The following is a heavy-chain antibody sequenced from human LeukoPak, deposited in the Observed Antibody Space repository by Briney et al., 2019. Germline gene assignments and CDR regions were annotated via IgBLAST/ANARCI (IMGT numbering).Heavy chain of an antibody. D-gene: IGHD2-21*02. Sequence: PGGSLRLSCAASGLTFSSYGMSWVRQAPGKGLEWVSAISGSGGSTYYADSVKGRFTISRDNSKNTLYLQMNSLRAEDTAVYYCAKDGVVTAITDFDYWGQGTLVTVSS. CDR3: AKDGVVTAITDFDY. CDR1: GLTFSSYG. CDR2: ISGSGGST. J-gene: IGHJ4*02. V-gene: IGHV3-23*01.